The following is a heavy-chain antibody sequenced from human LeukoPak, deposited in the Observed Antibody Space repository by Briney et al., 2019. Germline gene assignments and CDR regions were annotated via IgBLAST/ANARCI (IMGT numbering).Heavy chain of an antibody. J-gene: IGHJ6*03. CDR2: ISSYTGNT. CDR3: ARGVGELLSYYYYYYMDV. CDR1: GYTFTNYG. D-gene: IGHD3-10*01. V-gene: IGHV1-18*01. Sequence: GASVKVSCKASGYTFTNYGLSWVRQAPGQGLEWMGWISSYTGNTNYAQKLQGRVTMTTDTSTSTAYMELRSLRSDDTAVYYCARGVGELLSYYYYYYMDVWGKGTTVTISS.